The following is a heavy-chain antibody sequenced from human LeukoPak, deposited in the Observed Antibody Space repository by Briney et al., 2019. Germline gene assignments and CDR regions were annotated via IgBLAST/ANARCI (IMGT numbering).Heavy chain of an antibody. V-gene: IGHV3-30*18. D-gene: IGHD6-13*01. CDR2: ISYDGSNK. CDR1: GFTFSSYG. J-gene: IGHJ4*02. Sequence: GGSLRLSCAASGFTFSSYGMHWVRQAPGKGLEWVAVISYDGSNKYYADSVKGRFTISRDNSKNTLYLQMSSLRAEDTAVYYCAKAAAGPGNTNFDYWGQGTLVTVSS. CDR3: AKAAAGPGNTNFDY.